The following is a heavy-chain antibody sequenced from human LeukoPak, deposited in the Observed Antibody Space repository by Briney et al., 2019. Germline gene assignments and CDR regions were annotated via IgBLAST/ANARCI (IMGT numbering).Heavy chain of an antibody. J-gene: IGHJ6*02. V-gene: IGHV3-21*01. CDR1: GFTFSSYS. CDR2: ISSSSTYK. Sequence: GGSLRLSCAASGFTFSSYSMNWIRQAPGKGLEWVSSISSSSTYKYYADSVKRRFTTSKDNAKNSLYLQMNSLRAEDTAVYSCARAFGGIAVAGPYGMDVWGQGTTVIVSS. D-gene: IGHD6-19*01. CDR3: ARAFGGIAVAGPYGMDV.